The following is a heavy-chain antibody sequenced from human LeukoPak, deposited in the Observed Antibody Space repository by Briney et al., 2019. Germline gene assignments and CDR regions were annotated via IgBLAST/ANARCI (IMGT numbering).Heavy chain of an antibody. CDR3: PKGHEQQLALSDY. CDR1: GFTFSSYA. Sequence: GGSLRLSCAASGFTFSSYAMSWVRQAPGKGLEWVSAISGSGGSTYYADSVKGRFTISRDNSKNTLYLQMNSLRAEDTAVYYCPKGHEQQLALSDYWGQGTLVTVSS. V-gene: IGHV3-23*01. D-gene: IGHD6-13*01. CDR2: ISGSGGST. J-gene: IGHJ4*02.